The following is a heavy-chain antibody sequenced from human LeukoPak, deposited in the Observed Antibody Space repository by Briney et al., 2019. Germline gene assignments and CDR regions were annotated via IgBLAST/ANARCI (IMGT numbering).Heavy chain of an antibody. CDR2: ISAYNGKT. CDR3: ARDFSGHDAFDY. J-gene: IGHJ4*02. Sequence: ASVTVSFTSSGYRFTIYGFAWVRQAPGQGLEWVGWISAYNGKTKYAQEYEGRVTMTTDTSTSTAYMEVRSLRSDDTAVYYCARDFSGHDAFDYWGQGTLVIVSS. CDR1: GYRFTIYG. V-gene: IGHV1-18*01. D-gene: IGHD5-12*01.